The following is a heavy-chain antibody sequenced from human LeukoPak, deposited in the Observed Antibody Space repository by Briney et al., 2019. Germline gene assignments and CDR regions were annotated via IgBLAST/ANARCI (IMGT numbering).Heavy chain of an antibody. CDR1: GFTVSSSD. Sequence: PGGSLRLSCAASGFTVSSSDMSWVRPAPGKGLEWVSVIYSGGSTYYADSVKGRFTISRDNSKNTLYLQMNSVRAEDTAVYYCARDQEYWGQGTLVTVSS. CDR2: IYSGGST. CDR3: ARDQEY. V-gene: IGHV3-53*01. J-gene: IGHJ4*02.